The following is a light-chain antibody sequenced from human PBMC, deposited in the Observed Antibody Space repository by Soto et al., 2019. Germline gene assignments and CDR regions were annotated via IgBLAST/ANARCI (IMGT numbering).Light chain of an antibody. V-gene: IGLV1-44*01. CDR2: NTN. Sequence: QSVLTQPPSVSGTPGQRVTISSSGTNSNIGINTINWYQQLPGAAPKLLIYNTNQRPSGVPDRFSGSKSGTSASLAISGLQSDDEGDYYCATWDDSLNGLIFGGGTQLTVL. CDR1: NSNIGINT. J-gene: IGLJ2*01. CDR3: ATWDDSLNGLI.